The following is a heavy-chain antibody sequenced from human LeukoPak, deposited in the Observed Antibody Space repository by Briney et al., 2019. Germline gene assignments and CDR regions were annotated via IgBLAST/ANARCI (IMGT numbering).Heavy chain of an antibody. V-gene: IGHV3-30*03. D-gene: IGHD6-19*01. Sequence: GRSLRLSCAASGFTFSSYGMHWVRQAPGKGLEWVAVISYDGSNKYYADSVKGRFTISRDNSKNTLYLQMNSLRAEDTAVYYCASQISGWSDYYYYGMDAWGKGTTVTVSS. CDR1: GFTFSSYG. CDR2: ISYDGSNK. CDR3: ASQISGWSDYYYYGMDA. J-gene: IGHJ6*04.